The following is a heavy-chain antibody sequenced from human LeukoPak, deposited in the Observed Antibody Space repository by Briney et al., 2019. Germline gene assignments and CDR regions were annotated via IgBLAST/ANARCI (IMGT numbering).Heavy chain of an antibody. J-gene: IGHJ4*02. CDR1: GFTFSSYA. Sequence: GGSLRLSCAASGFTFSSYAMSWVRQVPGKGLEWVSVISGSGDNTYYADSVKGRFTISRDNSKNTLYLQMNSLRAEDTAVYYCAKTRPLDSSSWSHGDYWGQGTLVTVSS. CDR3: AKTRPLDSSSWSHGDY. CDR2: ISGSGDNT. D-gene: IGHD6-13*01. V-gene: IGHV3-23*01.